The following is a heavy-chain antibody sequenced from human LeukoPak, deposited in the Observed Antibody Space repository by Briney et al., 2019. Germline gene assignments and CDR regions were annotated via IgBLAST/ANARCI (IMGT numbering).Heavy chain of an antibody. V-gene: IGHV3-23*01. CDR3: AKISWDGRGTFY. CDR2: IRGGGENT. D-gene: IGHD2-15*01. CDR1: GFTFSTYS. J-gene: IGHJ4*02. Sequence: GGSLRLSCAASGFTFSTYSMSWVRQAPGKGLEWVSAIRGGGENTYYADSMKGRFTISRDNSKDTLSLQMNSLRAEDTAVYYCAKISWDGRGTFYWGQGTLVTVSS.